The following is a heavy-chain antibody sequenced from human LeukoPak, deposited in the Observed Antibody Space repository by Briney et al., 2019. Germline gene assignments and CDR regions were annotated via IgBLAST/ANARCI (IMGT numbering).Heavy chain of an antibody. V-gene: IGHV3-7*01. D-gene: IGHD2-2*01. CDR3: ARLHPAAIGSVDY. CDR1: GFTFSSYW. J-gene: IGHJ4*02. CDR2: IKQDGSEK. Sequence: GGSLRLSCAASGFTFSSYWMSWVRQAPGKGLEWVANIKQDGSEKYSVDSVKGRFTISRDSARNSLYLQMNSLRAEDTAVYFCARLHPAAIGSVDYWGQGTLVTVSS.